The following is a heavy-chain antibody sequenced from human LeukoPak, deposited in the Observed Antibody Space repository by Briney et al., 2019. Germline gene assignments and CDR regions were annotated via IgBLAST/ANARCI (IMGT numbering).Heavy chain of an antibody. CDR1: GYTFTSYG. V-gene: IGHV1-18*01. J-gene: IGHJ4*02. CDR2: ISAYNGNT. D-gene: IGHD3-22*01. Sequence: ASVTVSCKASGYTFTSYGISWVRQAPGQGLEWMGWISAYNGNTNYAQKLQGRVTMTTDTSTSTAYMELRSLRSDDTAVYYCARARRSDSSGYQYYFDYWGQGTLVTVSS. CDR3: ARARRSDSSGYQYYFDY.